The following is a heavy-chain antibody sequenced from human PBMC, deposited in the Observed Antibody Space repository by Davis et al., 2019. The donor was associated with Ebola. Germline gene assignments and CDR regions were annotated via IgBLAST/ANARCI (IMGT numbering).Heavy chain of an antibody. CDR2: ISTSSNYI. CDR3: ARINSYGDFDY. D-gene: IGHD5-18*01. Sequence: GESLKISCAASGFSFSRYTMDWVRQAPGKGLEWVSSISTSSNYIFYADSVKGRFTISRDNSKNTLYLQMNSLRAEDTAVYYCARINSYGDFDYWGQGTLVTVSS. J-gene: IGHJ4*02. CDR1: GFSFSRYT. V-gene: IGHV3-21*01.